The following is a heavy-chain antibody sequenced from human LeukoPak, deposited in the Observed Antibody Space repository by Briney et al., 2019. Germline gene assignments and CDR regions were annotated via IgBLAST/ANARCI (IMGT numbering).Heavy chain of an antibody. J-gene: IGHJ4*02. Sequence: GGSLRLSCAASGFTFSTYDMSWVLQAPGKGLEWVSAISGSGGSTFYADSVKGRFTISRDNSKNTLYLQMNSLRAEDTAVYYCAKELIMRFDFWGQGTLVTVSS. CDR1: GFTFSTYD. CDR3: AKELIMRFDF. V-gene: IGHV3-23*01. CDR2: ISGSGGST. D-gene: IGHD3-16*01.